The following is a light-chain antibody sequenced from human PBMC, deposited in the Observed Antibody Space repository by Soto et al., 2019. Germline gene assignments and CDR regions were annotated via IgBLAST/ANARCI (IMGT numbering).Light chain of an antibody. CDR1: SSSIGSNT. V-gene: IGLV1-44*01. CDR3: AAWDDSLNGVV. J-gene: IGLJ2*01. Sequence: QSVLTQPPSASGTPGQRVTISCSGSSSSIGSNTVNWYQQLPGTAPKLLIYSNNQRPSGVPDRFSGPKSGTSASLAISGLQSEDEADYYCAAWDDSLNGVVFGGGTKLTVL. CDR2: SNN.